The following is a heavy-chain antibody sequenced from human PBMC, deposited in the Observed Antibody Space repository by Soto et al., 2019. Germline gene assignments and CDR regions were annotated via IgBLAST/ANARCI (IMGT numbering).Heavy chain of an antibody. CDR3: ARRRGRCSDGVCYSWWFDP. J-gene: IGHJ5*02. D-gene: IGHD2-8*01. CDR1: GYSFTSYW. V-gene: IGHV5-51*01. Sequence: PGESLKISCKGSGYSFTSYWIGWVRQMPGKGLEWMGIIYPGDSDTRYSPSFQGHVTMSADRSSTYLKWSSLKASDTGIYYCARRRGRCSDGVCYSWWFDPWGQGTRVTVSS. CDR2: IYPGDSDT.